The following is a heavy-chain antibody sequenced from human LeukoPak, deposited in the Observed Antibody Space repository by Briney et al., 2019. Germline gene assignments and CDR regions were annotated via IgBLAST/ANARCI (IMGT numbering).Heavy chain of an antibody. CDR3: ARWVVATMFDY. D-gene: IGHD5-12*01. Sequence: PGGSLRLSCATSGFTVSSSYLTWVRQAPGKGLEWVSVIYSDGSTYYADSVKGRFTISRDNSKNTLCLQMNSLSAEDTAVYYCARWVVATMFDYWGQGTLVTVSS. J-gene: IGHJ4*02. CDR2: IYSDGST. CDR1: GFTVSSSY. V-gene: IGHV3-66*01.